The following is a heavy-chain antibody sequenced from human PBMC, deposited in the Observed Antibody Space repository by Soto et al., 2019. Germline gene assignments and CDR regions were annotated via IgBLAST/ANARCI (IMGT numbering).Heavy chain of an antibody. CDR2: IYSSGST. Sequence: QVQLQESGPGLVKPSETLSLICSVSGGSISSYCWSWIRQPPGKGLEWIGCIYSSGSTNYNTSLKSRVTMSADTSKNQFSLKVSSVTAADTAVYFCARAYGDSYFDYWGQGTLVTVSS. D-gene: IGHD4-17*01. CDR1: GGSISSYC. V-gene: IGHV4-59*01. CDR3: ARAYGDSYFDY. J-gene: IGHJ4*02.